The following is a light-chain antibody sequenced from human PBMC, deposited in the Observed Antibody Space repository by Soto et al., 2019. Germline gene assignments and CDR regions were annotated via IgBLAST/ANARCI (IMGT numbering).Light chain of an antibody. CDR3: QQYNNLPLT. V-gene: IGKV3-15*01. Sequence: EIVMTQSPATLSVSPGERATLSCRASQSVNNNLAWYQQKPGQAPRLLICGASARATGIPARFSGSGSGTEFTLTISSLQSEDFAVYYCQQYNNLPLTFGGGTKVEIK. CDR1: QSVNNN. J-gene: IGKJ4*01. CDR2: GAS.